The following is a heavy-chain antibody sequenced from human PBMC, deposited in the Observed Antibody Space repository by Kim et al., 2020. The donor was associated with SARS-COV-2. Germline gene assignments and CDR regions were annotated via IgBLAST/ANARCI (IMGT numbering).Heavy chain of an antibody. CDR2: MNGDGSII. Sequence: GGSLRLSCVASGFTFSRHCMHWVRQVPGKGLVWVSRMNGDGSIIEYAESVKGRLTISRDNAKNTLYLQMNSLRVDDTAKYYCVREGTWSLDSWGQRTLVTVSS. J-gene: IGHJ5*01. D-gene: IGHD1-1*01. CDR3: VREGTWSLDS. V-gene: IGHV3-74*01. CDR1: GFTFSRHC.